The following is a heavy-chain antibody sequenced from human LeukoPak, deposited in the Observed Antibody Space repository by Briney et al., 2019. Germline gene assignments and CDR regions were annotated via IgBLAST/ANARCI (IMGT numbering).Heavy chain of an antibody. V-gene: IGHV3-33*01. CDR1: GFIFSDYG. J-gene: IGHJ4*02. CDR3: ARGYSSSSEGSFDY. D-gene: IGHD6-6*01. CDR2: ISYDGSNS. Sequence: GGSLRLSCAASGFIFSDYGMYWVRQAPGKGLEWLAVISYDGSNSYYADSVKGRITIARDNSKNTLNLQMNSLRAEDTAVYYCARGYSSSSEGSFDYWGQGTLVTVSS.